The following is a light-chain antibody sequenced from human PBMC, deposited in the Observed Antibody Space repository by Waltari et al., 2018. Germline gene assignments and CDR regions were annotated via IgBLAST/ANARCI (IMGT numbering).Light chain of an antibody. Sequence: EIVLTQSPGTLSLSPGERATLSCRASQSVSRTLAWYQQKPGQAPRLLIYGASTRATGIPERFSGGGSGTDFSLTISRLEPEDSAVYYCQHYVRLPATFGQGTKVEIK. J-gene: IGKJ1*01. CDR1: QSVSRT. V-gene: IGKV3-20*01. CDR2: GAS. CDR3: QHYVRLPAT.